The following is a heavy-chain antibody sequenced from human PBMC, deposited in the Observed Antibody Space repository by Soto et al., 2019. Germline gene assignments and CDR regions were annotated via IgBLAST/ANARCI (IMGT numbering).Heavy chain of an antibody. D-gene: IGHD2-21*01. V-gene: IGHV3-48*03. CDR2: INTAGSTK. J-gene: IGHJ4*02. CDR3: ARGLHSLFDY. Sequence: GGSLRLSCAASGFTFSNFEMHWVRQAPGKGLEWVSYINTAGSTKYYAESVKGRFTISRDNARNSLFLQMNSLRAEDTAVYYCARGLHSLFDYWGQGTLVTVSS. CDR1: GFTFSNFE.